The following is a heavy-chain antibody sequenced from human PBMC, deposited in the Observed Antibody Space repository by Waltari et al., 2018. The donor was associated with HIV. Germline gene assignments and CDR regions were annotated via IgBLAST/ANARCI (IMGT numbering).Heavy chain of an antibody. V-gene: IGHV4-61*02. CDR3: ARVFCSGGSCYGDGRYGMDV. D-gene: IGHD2-15*01. Sequence: QVQLQESGPGLVKPLQTLSLTCTVSGGSISSGSYYWNWIRQPAGKGLEWIGRIYPSGCTNYTPSLKSRVTISVDTSKNQFSLKLSSVTAADTAVYYCARVFCSGGSCYGDGRYGMDVWGQGTTVTVSS. CDR2: IYPSGCT. CDR1: GGSISSGSYY. J-gene: IGHJ6*02.